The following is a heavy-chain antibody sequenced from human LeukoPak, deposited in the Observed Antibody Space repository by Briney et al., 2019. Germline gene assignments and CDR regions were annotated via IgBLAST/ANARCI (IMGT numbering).Heavy chain of an antibody. CDR2: IDPSDSYT. Sequence: GESLKISCKGSGYSFTTYWITWVRQMPGKGLEWMGRIDPSDSYTNYSPSFQVHFTISADKSISTAYLQWSSLKAPDTAMYYCTRQGSGWPLDFWGQGTLVTVSS. J-gene: IGHJ4*02. D-gene: IGHD6-19*01. CDR3: TRQGSGWPLDF. V-gene: IGHV5-10-1*01. CDR1: GYSFTTYW.